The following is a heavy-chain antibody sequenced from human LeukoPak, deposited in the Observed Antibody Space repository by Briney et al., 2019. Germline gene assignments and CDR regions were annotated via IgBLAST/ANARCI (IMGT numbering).Heavy chain of an antibody. CDR2: ISSSSSYI. V-gene: IGHV3-21*01. CDR3: ARTYDSSGYYPDC. Sequence: GGSLRLSCAASGFTFSSYSMNWVRQAPGKGLEWVSSISSSSSYIYYADSVKGRFTISRDNAKNSLYLQMNSLRAEDTAVYYCARTYDSSGYYPDCWGQGTLVTVSS. CDR1: GFTFSSYS. D-gene: IGHD3-22*01. J-gene: IGHJ4*02.